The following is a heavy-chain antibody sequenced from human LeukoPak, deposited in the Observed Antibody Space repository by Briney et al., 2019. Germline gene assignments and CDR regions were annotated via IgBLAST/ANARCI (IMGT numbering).Heavy chain of an antibody. CDR1: GYSFTNYW. CDR3: ARLDSGYEIDY. V-gene: IGHV5-51*01. J-gene: IGHJ4*02. CDR2: IYPGDSDT. D-gene: IGHD5-12*01. Sequence: NPGGSLRLSCKGSGYSFTNYWLGWVRQMPGKGLEWMGIIYPGDSDTRYSPSFQGHVTISVDKSISTAYLQWSSLKASDTAMYYCARLDSGYEIDYWGQGTLVTVSS.